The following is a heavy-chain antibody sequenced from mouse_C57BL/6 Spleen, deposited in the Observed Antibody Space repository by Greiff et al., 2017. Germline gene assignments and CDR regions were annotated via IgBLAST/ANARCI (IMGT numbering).Heavy chain of an antibody. J-gene: IGHJ4*01. CDR2: IDPADSYT. CDR3: ARSHWYYGSSPYAMDY. CDR1: GYTFTSYW. V-gene: IGHV1-59*01. Sequence: QVQLQQPGAELVRPGTSVKLSCKASGYTFTSYWMHWVKQRPGQGLEWIGVIDPADSYTNYNQKFKGNATLTVDTSSSTAYMQLSSLTSEDSAVYYCARSHWYYGSSPYAMDYWGKGTSVTVSS. D-gene: IGHD1-1*01.